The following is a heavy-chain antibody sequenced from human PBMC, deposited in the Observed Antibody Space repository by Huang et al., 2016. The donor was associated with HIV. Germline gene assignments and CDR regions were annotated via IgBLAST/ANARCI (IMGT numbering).Heavy chain of an antibody. CDR1: GFDFSTHI. J-gene: IGHJ6*03. CDR3: VRDTKYRSGFYNYYYMDV. CDR2: VGDNDQKV. V-gene: IGHV3-48*01. D-gene: IGHD6-25*01. Sequence: HLVESGGGSVRPGESLKLSCVATGFDFSTHISNWVRQAPGRVLEVISKVGDNDQKVSYANSVRGRFTISRDNARQSIYLQMRNLRPSDTAKYYCVRDTKYRSGFYNYYYMDVWGNGTAVTVSS.